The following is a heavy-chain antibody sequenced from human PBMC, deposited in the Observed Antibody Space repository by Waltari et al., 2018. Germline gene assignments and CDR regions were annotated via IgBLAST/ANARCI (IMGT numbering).Heavy chain of an antibody. CDR1: GDSMSSTDC. Sequence: QLQLQESGPGLVKPSGTLSLSCAVSGDSMSSTDCWSWVRQPPGKGLEWVGQVRGDGKTNYNPSFASRITISLDTYNKQFSLRVTSATAADTAIYYCARDRGRGLYLDSWGPGTLVTVS. CDR2: VRGDGKT. J-gene: IGHJ4*02. CDR3: ARDRGRGLYLDS. V-gene: IGHV4-4*02. D-gene: IGHD2-15*01.